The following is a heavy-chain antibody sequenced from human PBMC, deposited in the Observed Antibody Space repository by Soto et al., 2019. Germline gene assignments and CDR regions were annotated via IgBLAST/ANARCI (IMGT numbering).Heavy chain of an antibody. J-gene: IGHJ5*02. Sequence: SLRLSCAAAEFTFSSYAMSWFRKAPGKGLEWVSAISGSGGSTYYADSVKGRFTISRDNSKNTLYLQMNSLRAEDTAVYYCEKQPGRLRGVDWFDPWGQGTLVTVSS. CDR3: EKQPGRLRGVDWFDP. D-gene: IGHD3-3*01. V-gene: IGHV3-23*01. CDR1: EFTFSSYA. CDR2: ISGSGGST.